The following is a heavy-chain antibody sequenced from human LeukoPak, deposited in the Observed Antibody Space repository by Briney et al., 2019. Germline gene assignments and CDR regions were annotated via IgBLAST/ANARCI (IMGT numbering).Heavy chain of an antibody. V-gene: IGHV4-30-4*01. CDR1: GGSISSGDYY. J-gene: IGHJ1*01. CDR2: IYYSGST. Sequence: SQTLSLTCTVSGGSISSGDYYWSWIRQPPGKGLEWIGYIYYSGSTYYNPSLKSRVTISADMSKNQFSLKLSSVTAADTAVYYCARIPALGAATNTFQHWGQGTLVTVSS. CDR3: ARIPALGAATNTFQH. D-gene: IGHD4-17*01.